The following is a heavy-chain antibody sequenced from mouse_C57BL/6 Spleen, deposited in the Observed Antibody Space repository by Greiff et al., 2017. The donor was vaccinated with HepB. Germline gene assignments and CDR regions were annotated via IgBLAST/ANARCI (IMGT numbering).Heavy chain of an antibody. J-gene: IGHJ1*03. V-gene: IGHV1-26*01. CDR1: GYTFTDYY. CDR2: INPNNGGT. D-gene: IGHD1-1*01. CDR3: ARGTTGGYFDV. Sequence: EVQLQQSGPELVKPGASVKISCKASGYTFTDYYMNWVKQSHGKSLEWIGDINPNNGGTSYNQKFKGKATLTVDKSSSTAYMELRSLTSEDSAVYYCARGTTGGYFDVWGTGTTVTVSS.